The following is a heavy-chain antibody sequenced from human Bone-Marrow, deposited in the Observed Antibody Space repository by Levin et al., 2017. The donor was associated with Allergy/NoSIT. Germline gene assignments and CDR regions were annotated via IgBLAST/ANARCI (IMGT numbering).Heavy chain of an antibody. Sequence: GGSLRLSCAASGFTFSTFAMHWVRQAPGKGLEWVAVVSYDGRNEYHADSVKGRFTISRDNSKNTLHLQMDSLRPEDMAVYYCARSVSRAFYYYGMDVWGQGTTVTVSS. CDR2: VSYDGRNE. D-gene: IGHD3-10*01. V-gene: IGHV3-30-3*01. CDR1: GFTFSTFA. CDR3: ARSVSRAFYYYGMDV. J-gene: IGHJ6*02.